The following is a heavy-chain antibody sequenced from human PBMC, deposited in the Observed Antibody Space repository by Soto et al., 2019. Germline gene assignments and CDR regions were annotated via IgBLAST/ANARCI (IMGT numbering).Heavy chain of an antibody. CDR2: IYYSGST. J-gene: IGHJ6*02. CDR1: GDSINTPHYY. CDR3: ARGSSIAGLYYGMDV. Sequence: SETLSLTCSVSGDSINTPHYYWSWIRQSPGKGLEWIGYIYYSGSTYYNPSLKSRVTISLDTSKNQFSLKLSSVTAADTAVYYCARGSSIAGLYYGMDVWGQGTTVTVSS. D-gene: IGHD6-6*01. V-gene: IGHV4-30-4*01.